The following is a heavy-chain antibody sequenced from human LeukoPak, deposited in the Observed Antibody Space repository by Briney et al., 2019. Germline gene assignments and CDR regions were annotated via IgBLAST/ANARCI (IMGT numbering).Heavy chain of an antibody. J-gene: IGHJ6*02. CDR2: IYYSGST. D-gene: IGHD3-10*01. CDR1: GGSIANSNNY. V-gene: IGHV4-61*05. Sequence: SETLSLTCTVSGGSIANSNNYWGWIRQPPGKGLEWIGYIYYSGSTNYNPSLKSRVTISVDTSKNQFSLKLSSVTAADTAVYYCASRMSSGGYYYYGMDVWGQGTTVTVSS. CDR3: ASRMSSGGYYYYGMDV.